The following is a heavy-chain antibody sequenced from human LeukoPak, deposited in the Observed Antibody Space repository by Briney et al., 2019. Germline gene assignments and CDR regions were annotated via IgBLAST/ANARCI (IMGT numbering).Heavy chain of an antibody. CDR1: GGSISTYY. CDR2: IYYSGST. J-gene: IGHJ3*02. Sequence: KTSENLSLTCTVSGGSISTYYWSWIRQPPGKGLEWIGYIYYSGSTNYNPSLKSRVTISVDTSMNQFSLKLSSVTAADTAVYYCARDPSGSYYLSGAFDIWGHGTMVTVSS. V-gene: IGHV4-59*01. CDR3: ARDPSGSYYLSGAFDI. D-gene: IGHD1-26*01.